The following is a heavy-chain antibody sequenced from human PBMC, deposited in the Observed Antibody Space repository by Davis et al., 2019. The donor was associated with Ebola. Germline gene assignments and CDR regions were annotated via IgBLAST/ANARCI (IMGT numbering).Heavy chain of an antibody. CDR3: ARSEIIRFLEWLLYFDY. Sequence: AASVKVSCKASGYTFTSYGISWVRQAPGQGLEWMGIINPSGGSTSYAQKFQGRVTMTRDTSTSTVYMELSSLRSEDTAVYYCARSEIIRFLEWLLYFDYWGQGTLVTVSS. CDR1: GYTFTSYG. D-gene: IGHD3-3*01. J-gene: IGHJ4*02. CDR2: INPSGGST. V-gene: IGHV1-46*01.